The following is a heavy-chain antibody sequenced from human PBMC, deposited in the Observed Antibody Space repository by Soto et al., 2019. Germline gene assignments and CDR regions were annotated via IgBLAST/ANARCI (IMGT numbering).Heavy chain of an antibody. J-gene: IGHJ4*02. CDR2: ISSGGDTI. CDR3: ARDRAAGGY. V-gene: IGHV3-48*03. D-gene: IGHD6-13*01. Sequence: GGSLRLSCAASGFSFSNYEMNWVRQAPGKGLEWVAYISSGGDTIHYADSVRGRFTVSRDNARNSLSLQMNTLRVEDTALYYCARDRAAGGYWGQGTLVTVSS. CDR1: GFSFSNYE.